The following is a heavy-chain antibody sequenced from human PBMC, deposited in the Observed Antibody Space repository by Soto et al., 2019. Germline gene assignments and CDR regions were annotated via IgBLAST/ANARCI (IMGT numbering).Heavy chain of an antibody. Sequence: QVRLVESGGGVVQPGRSLRLSCAASGFTFSSYGMHWVRQAPGKGLEWVAVISYDGSNKYYADSVKGRFTISRDNSKNTLYLQMNSLRAEDTAVYYCAKPRLVSSGYGDYWGQGTLVTVSS. CDR2: ISYDGSNK. CDR1: GFTFSSYG. V-gene: IGHV3-30*18. CDR3: AKPRLVSSGYGDY. J-gene: IGHJ4*02. D-gene: IGHD3-22*01.